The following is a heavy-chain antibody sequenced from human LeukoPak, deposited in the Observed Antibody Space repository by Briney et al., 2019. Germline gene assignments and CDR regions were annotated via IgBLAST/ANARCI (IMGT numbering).Heavy chain of an antibody. D-gene: IGHD6-6*01. CDR3: AKGNSIAARSYFDY. Sequence: GRSLRLSCAASGFTFSSYGMHWVRQAPGKGLEWVAVISYDGSNKYYADSVKGRFTISRDNSKNTLYLQMNSLRAEDTAVYYCAKGNSIAARSYFDYWGQGTLVTVSP. J-gene: IGHJ4*02. V-gene: IGHV3-30*18. CDR2: ISYDGSNK. CDR1: GFTFSSYG.